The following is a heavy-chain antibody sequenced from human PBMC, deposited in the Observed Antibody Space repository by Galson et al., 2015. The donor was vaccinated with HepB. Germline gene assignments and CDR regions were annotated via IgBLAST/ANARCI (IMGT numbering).Heavy chain of an antibody. CDR1: GFTVSSNY. CDR2: IYSDGRT. J-gene: IGHJ4*02. V-gene: IGHV3-66*02. D-gene: IGHD2-2*01. CDR3: ARDYCSSATCPVDY. Sequence: SLRLSCAASGFTVSSNYMSWVRQAPGKGLEWVSLIYSDGRTFYANSVKGRFTISRDNSKNTLYLQMASLRAEDTAVYYCARDYCSSATCPVDYWGQGALVTVSS.